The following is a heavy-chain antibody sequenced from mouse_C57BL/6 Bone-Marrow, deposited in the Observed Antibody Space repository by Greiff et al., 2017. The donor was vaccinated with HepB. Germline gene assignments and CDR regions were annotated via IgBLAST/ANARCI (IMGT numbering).Heavy chain of an antibody. V-gene: IGHV5-6*01. J-gene: IGHJ3*01. CDR3: ARQITTGSPAFAY. CDR1: GFTFSSYG. CDR2: ISSGGSYT. Sequence: EVMLVESGGDLVKPGGSLKLSCAASGFTFSSYGMSWVRQPPDKRLEWVATISSGGSYTYYPDSVKGRFTISRDNATNTLYLQMSSLKSDDTAMYYCARQITTGSPAFAYWGQGTLVTVSA. D-gene: IGHD1-1*01.